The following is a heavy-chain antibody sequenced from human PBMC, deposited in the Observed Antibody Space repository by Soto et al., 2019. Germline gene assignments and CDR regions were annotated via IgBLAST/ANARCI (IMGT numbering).Heavy chain of an antibody. J-gene: IGHJ6*02. CDR2: INDSGTT. V-gene: IGHV4-34*02. CDR1: GGSFSGFY. CDR3: ARETSQNVYSHYGMDV. Sequence: QVQLEQWGAGLLKPSETLSLTCAIYGGSFSGFYWSWIRQPPGMGLEWIGEINDSGTTNYSPSLKSRATISAATSKTHFSLRLTSVTAADTAVYYCARETSQNVYSHYGMDVWGQGTTVTVSS.